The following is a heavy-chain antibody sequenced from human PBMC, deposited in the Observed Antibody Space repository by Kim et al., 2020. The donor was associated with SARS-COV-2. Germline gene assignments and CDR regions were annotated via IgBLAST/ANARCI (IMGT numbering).Heavy chain of an antibody. CDR1: GGSFSGYY. D-gene: IGHD6-13*01. CDR2: INHSGST. CDR3: ARGGGPSSWYLWWFDP. J-gene: IGHJ5*02. V-gene: IGHV4-34*01. Sequence: SETLSLTCAVYGGSFSGYYWSWIRQPPGKGLGWIGEINHSGSTNYNPSLKSRVTISVDTSKNQFSLKLSSVTAADTAVYDCARGGGPSSWYLWWFDPWGQGTLVTVSS.